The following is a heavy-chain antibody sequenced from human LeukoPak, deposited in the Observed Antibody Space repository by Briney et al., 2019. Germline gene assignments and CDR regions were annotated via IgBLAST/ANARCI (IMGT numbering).Heavy chain of an antibody. D-gene: IGHD2-2*01. Sequence: PGGALRLSCVASGFTLSKAWMSWVRQAPREGLEGVGRIKSKTDGGTTDYAAPVKGRFTISRDDSKNTLYLQMNSLKTEDTAVYYCTTDIGVVPPETTNWFDPWGQGNLVTVSS. CDR3: TTDIGVVPPETTNWFDP. CDR2: IKSKTDGGTT. CDR1: GFTLSKAW. V-gene: IGHV3-15*01. J-gene: IGHJ5*02.